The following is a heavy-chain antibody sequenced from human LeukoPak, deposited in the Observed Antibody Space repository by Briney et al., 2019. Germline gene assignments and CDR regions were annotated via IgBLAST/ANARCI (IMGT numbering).Heavy chain of an antibody. J-gene: IGHJ4*02. CDR2: ISSSSSTI. Sequence: PGGSLRLSCAASGFTFSSYSMNWVRQAPGKGLEWVSYISSSSSTIYYADSVKGRFTISRDNAKNSLYLQMNSLRAEDTAVYYCATYYYDSSGYYFDHWGQGTLVTVSS. V-gene: IGHV3-48*04. CDR1: GFTFSSYS. CDR3: ATYYYDSSGYYFDH. D-gene: IGHD3-22*01.